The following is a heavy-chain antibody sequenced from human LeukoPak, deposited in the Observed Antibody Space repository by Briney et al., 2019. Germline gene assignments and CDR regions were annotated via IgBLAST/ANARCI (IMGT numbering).Heavy chain of an antibody. V-gene: IGHV3-7*01. Sequence: PSETLSLTCTVSGGSISSSSYYWGWIRQPPGKGLEWVANIKQDGSEKYYVDSVKGRFTISRDNAKNSLYLQMNSLRAEDTAVYYCARARDFDWPWYFDYWGQGTLVTVSS. D-gene: IGHD3-9*01. CDR3: ARARDFDWPWYFDY. J-gene: IGHJ4*02. CDR2: IKQDGSEK. CDR1: GGSISSSSYY.